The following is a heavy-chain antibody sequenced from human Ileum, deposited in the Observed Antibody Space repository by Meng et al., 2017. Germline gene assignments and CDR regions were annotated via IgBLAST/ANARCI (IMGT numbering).Heavy chain of an antibody. V-gene: IGHV3-33*01. CDR2: MWYAGSLQ. J-gene: IGHJ4*02. CDR3: APLIAASTVRYLDY. Sequence: VQWVESGGGVVPPGRSLIRSCAASGFTFTTAGMPWFRQAAGKGLEWVAVMWYAGSLQYYADSVKGRFTISRDNSKNTLYLQMNSLTVEDTAVYYCAPLIAASTVRYLDYWGQGTLVTVSS. CDR1: GFTFTTAG. D-gene: IGHD4-17*01.